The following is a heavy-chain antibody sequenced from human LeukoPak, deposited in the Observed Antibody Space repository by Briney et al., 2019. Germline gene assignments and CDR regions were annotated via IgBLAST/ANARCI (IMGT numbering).Heavy chain of an antibody. CDR1: GFTFSSYS. J-gene: IGHJ4*02. V-gene: IGHV3-21*01. D-gene: IGHD3-10*01. CDR2: ISSSSSYI. Sequence: GGSLRLSCAASGFTFSSYSMNWVRQAPGKGLQWVSSISSSSSYIYYADSVKGRFTISRDNAKNSLYLQMNSLRAEDTAVYYCAKGAMVRGVLDYWGQGTLVTVSS. CDR3: AKGAMVRGVLDY.